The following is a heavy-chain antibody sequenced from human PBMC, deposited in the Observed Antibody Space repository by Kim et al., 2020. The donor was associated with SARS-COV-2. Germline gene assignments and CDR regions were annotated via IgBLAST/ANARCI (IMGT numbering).Heavy chain of an antibody. Sequence: GGSLRLSCAASGFTFSSYGMHWVRQAPGKGLEWVAVIWYDGSNKYYADSVKGRFTISRDNSKNTLYLQMNSLRAEDTAVYYCARDGWRTERITMVRGVIMRYYMDVWGKGTTVTVSS. J-gene: IGHJ6*03. CDR3: ARDGWRTERITMVRGVIMRYYMDV. V-gene: IGHV3-33*01. CDR1: GFTFSSYG. D-gene: IGHD3-10*01. CDR2: IWYDGSNK.